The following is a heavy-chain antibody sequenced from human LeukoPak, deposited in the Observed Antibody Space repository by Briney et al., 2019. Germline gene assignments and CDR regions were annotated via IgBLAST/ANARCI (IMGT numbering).Heavy chain of an antibody. Sequence: SETLSLTCTVVGGSIHDYYWTWLRRSPGKGLEWIGRVQINENNNYNPSLWSRLTLSLDTSKNQFSLNLTSVTAADTAIYYCARESVAAGTRWFDYWGQGTLVTVSS. V-gene: IGHV4-4*07. CDR2: VQINENN. CDR1: GGSIHDYY. J-gene: IGHJ4*02. D-gene: IGHD6-13*01. CDR3: ARESVAAGTRWFDY.